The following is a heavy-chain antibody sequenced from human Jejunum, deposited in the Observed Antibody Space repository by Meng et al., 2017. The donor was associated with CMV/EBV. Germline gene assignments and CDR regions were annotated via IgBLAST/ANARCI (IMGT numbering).Heavy chain of an antibody. V-gene: IGHV3-30*02. CDR3: AKDLGASGWFETFDS. J-gene: IGHJ4*02. CDR2: IRYDGNNK. CDR1: GFTFSPYG. Sequence: SGFTFSPYGMHWVRLAPGRGLEWVAFIRYDGNNKYYTDSVKGRFTISRDNSRSTLFLQMNSLGVEDTAVYYCAKDLGASGWFETFDSWGQGTLVTVSS. D-gene: IGHD6-19*01.